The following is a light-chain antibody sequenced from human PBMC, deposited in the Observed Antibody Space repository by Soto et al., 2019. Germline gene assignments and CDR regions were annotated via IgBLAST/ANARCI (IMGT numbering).Light chain of an antibody. CDR3: SSYTSSSIRV. J-gene: IGLJ2*01. CDR1: TSDVGGYNY. CDR2: EVS. V-gene: IGLV2-14*01. Sequence: QSALTQPASVSGSPGQSITISCTATTSDVGGYNYVSWYQQHPGKAPKLMIYEVSNRPSGVSNRFSGSKSGNTASLTISGLQAEDEADYYCSSYTSSSIRVFGGGIKLTVL.